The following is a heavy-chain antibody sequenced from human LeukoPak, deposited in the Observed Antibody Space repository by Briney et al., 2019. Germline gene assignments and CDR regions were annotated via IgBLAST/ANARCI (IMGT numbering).Heavy chain of an antibody. CDR2: IYYSGST. CDR3: ARDLRSWYDGYGAFDI. V-gene: IGHV4-39*07. J-gene: IGHJ3*02. Sequence: SETLSLTCTVSGGSISSSSYYWGWIRQPPGKGLEWIGSIYYSGSTYYNPSLKSRVTISVDTSKNQFSLKLSSVTAADTAVYYCARDLRSWYDGYGAFDIWGQGTMVTVSS. D-gene: IGHD6-13*01. CDR1: GGSISSSSYY.